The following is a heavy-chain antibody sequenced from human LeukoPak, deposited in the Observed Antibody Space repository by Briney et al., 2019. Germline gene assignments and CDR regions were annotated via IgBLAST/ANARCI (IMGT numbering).Heavy chain of an antibody. CDR3: AKDRDINEAGTDYDY. J-gene: IGHJ4*02. V-gene: IGHV3-30-3*01. D-gene: IGHD6-13*01. CDR1: GFTFSSYA. CDR2: ISYDGSNK. Sequence: PGGSLRLPCAAFGFTFSSYAMHWVRQAPGKGLEWVAVISYDGSNKYYADSVKGRFTISRDNSKNTLYLQMNSLRPEDTAVYYCAKDRDINEAGTDYDYWGQGTLVTVSS.